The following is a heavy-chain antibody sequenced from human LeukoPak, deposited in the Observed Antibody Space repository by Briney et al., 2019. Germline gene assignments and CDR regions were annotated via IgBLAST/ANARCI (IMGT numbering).Heavy chain of an antibody. D-gene: IGHD6-13*01. V-gene: IGHV4-4*02. Sequence: PSGTLSLTCAVSGGSISSSNWWSWVRQPPGKGLEWIGEIYHSGSTNYNPSLKSRVTISVDESKNQFSLKLSSVTAADTAVYYCARVSDGYSGSWYSVADWFDPWGQGTLLTVSS. CDR2: IYHSGST. CDR1: GGSISSSNW. J-gene: IGHJ5*02. CDR3: ARVSDGYSGSWYSVADWFDP.